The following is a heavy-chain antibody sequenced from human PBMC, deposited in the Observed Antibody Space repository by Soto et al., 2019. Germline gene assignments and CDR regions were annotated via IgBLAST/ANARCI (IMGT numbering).Heavy chain of an antibody. J-gene: IGHJ4*02. CDR2: ISGSGGST. CDR3: AKVRAQVDY. CDR1: GFSFSSYA. V-gene: IGHV3-23*01. Sequence: EVQLLESGGGVEQPGGSLRLSCVASGFSFSSYAMSWVRQAPGKGLEWVSAISGSGGSTYYADSVKGRFTISRDNSRNTLDLQMNSLRVEDTAVYYCAKVRAQVDYSGQGTLVTVSS.